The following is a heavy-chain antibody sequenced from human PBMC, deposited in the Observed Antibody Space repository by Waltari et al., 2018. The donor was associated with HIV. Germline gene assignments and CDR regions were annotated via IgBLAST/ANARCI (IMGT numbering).Heavy chain of an antibody. CDR3: ARDPGTLLIAVAGALDY. J-gene: IGHJ4*02. CDR1: GFSASRSG. V-gene: IGHV3-33*01. CDR2: IWHDGSKK. D-gene: IGHD6-19*01. Sequence: QVQLVESGGGVVRPGRSLRLSCAASGFSASRSGMHWVRQAPGKGLEWVAVIWHDGSKKYYAGSVKGRFTVSRDTSKNTLYLEMNRLRAEDTAVYHCARDPGTLLIAVAGALDYWGPGIPVTVSS.